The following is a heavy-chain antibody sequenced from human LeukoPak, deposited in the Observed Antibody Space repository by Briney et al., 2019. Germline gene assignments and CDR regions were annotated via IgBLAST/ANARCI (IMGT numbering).Heavy chain of an antibody. CDR1: GGSISSYY. V-gene: IGHV4-4*07. D-gene: IGHD6-19*01. Sequence: PSETLSLTCTVSGGSISSYYWSWIRQPAGKGLEWIGRIYTSGSTNYNPSLKSRVTISVDTSKNQFSLKLSSVTAADTAVYYCARDSWAVAGLDYYYYYYMDVWGKGTTVTISS. CDR3: ARDSWAVAGLDYYYYYYMDV. J-gene: IGHJ6*03. CDR2: IYTSGST.